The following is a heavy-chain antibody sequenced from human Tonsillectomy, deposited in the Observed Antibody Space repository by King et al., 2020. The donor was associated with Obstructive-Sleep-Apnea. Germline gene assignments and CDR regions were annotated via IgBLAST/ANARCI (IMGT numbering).Heavy chain of an antibody. J-gene: IGHJ4*02. V-gene: IGHV3-30*18. CDR3: AKDPSYYGSGRDIGDY. CDR1: GFTFSSYG. D-gene: IGHD3-10*01. Sequence: VQLVESGGGVVQPGRSLRLSCAASGFTFSSYGMHWVRQAPGKGLEWVAVISYDGSNKYYADSVKGRFTISRDNSKNTLYLQMNSLRAEDTAVYYCAKDPSYYGSGRDIGDYWGQGTLVTVSS. CDR2: ISYDGSNK.